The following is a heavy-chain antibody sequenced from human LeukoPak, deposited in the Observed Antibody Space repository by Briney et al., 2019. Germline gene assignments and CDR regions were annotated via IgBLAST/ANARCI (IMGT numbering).Heavy chain of an antibody. Sequence: SETLSLTCTVSGYSINSGFYWGWIRQPPGKGLEWIGNIYHSGSTYYNPSLKSRVTISVDTSKNQFSLKLSSVTAADTAVYFCARGFRGDNFDYWGQGTLVTVSS. D-gene: IGHD7-27*01. CDR1: GYSINSGFY. J-gene: IGHJ4*02. CDR3: ARGFRGDNFDY. V-gene: IGHV4-38-2*02. CDR2: IYHSGST.